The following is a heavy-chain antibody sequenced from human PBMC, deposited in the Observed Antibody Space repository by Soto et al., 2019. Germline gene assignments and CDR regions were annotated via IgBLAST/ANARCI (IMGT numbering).Heavy chain of an antibody. Sequence: AGGSLRLSCAASGFTFDDYGMSWVRQAPGKGLEWVSGINWNGGSTGYADSVKGRFTISRDNAKNSLYLQMNSLRAEDTALYYCARDNEGTYYYDSSGYYFGPNAFDIWGQGTMVTVSS. CDR2: INWNGGST. J-gene: IGHJ3*02. V-gene: IGHV3-20*04. CDR3: ARDNEGTYYYDSSGYYFGPNAFDI. D-gene: IGHD3-22*01. CDR1: GFTFDDYG.